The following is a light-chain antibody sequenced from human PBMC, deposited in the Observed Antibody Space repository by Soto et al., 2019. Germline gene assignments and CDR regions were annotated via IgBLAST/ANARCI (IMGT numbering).Light chain of an antibody. V-gene: IGKV1-39*01. CDR2: GAS. J-gene: IGKJ4*01. Sequence: DIQMTQSPSSLSASVGDRVTITCRASQSISTYLNWYQQKLGKAPKLLISGASSLQGGVPSRFSGSGSGTDFTLTISSLQPEDFATYYCQQGSFTLTFGGGTKVEIK. CDR3: QQGSFTLT. CDR1: QSISTY.